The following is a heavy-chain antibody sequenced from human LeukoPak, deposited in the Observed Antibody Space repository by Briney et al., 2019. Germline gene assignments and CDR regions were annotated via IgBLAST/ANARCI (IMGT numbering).Heavy chain of an antibody. CDR1: GGSISSGSYY. CDR2: IYTSGST. V-gene: IGHV4-61*02. D-gene: IGHD3-10*01. J-gene: IGHJ4*02. Sequence: TWETLPLTCTVSGGSISSGSYYWSWIPQPAGKGLEWIGRIYTSGSTNYNPSLKSRVSMSLDTSKNQFSLRLSSVTAADTAVYDCARAPSYSYYFDNWGQGTLVTVSS. CDR3: ARAPSYSYYFDN.